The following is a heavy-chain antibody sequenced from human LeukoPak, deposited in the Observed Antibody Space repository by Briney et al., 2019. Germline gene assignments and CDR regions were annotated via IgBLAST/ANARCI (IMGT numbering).Heavy chain of an antibody. J-gene: IGHJ5*02. CDR3: AKEVAGP. CDR1: GGSIRSNLYY. CDR2: IFYSGNT. V-gene: IGHV4-39*07. Sequence: PSGTLSLTCSVSGGSIRSNLYYWAWIRQSPGKGLEWIESIFYSGNTYYNSSLKSRVTISVDTSKNQFSLNLTSVTAADTAVYYCAKEVAGPWGQGTRVTVSS.